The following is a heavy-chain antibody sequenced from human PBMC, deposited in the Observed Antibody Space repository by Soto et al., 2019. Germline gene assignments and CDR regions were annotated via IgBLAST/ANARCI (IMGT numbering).Heavy chain of an antibody. CDR2: IYYSGST. J-gene: IGHJ6*02. Sequence: QVQLQESGPGLVKPSQTLSLTCTVSGGSISSGDYYWSWIRQPPGKGLEWIGYIYYSGSTYYNPSLKRRVSISVATATNQFSLKLSSVTAADTAVYYCASHDYAHYGMDVWGQGTTDTVSS. D-gene: IGHD3-16*01. CDR3: ASHDYAHYGMDV. CDR1: GGSISSGDYY. V-gene: IGHV4-30-4*01.